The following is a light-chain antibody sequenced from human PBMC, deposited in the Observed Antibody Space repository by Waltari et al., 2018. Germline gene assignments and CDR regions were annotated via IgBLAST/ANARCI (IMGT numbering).Light chain of an antibody. CDR1: QSVSSSY. Sequence: EFVLTQSPGTLSLSPGEGATLSCRASQSVSSSYLAWYQQKPGQAPRLLIYGASSRATGISDRFSGSGSGTDFTLTISRLEPEDFAVYYCQQYGSSPGTFGPGTKVDIK. V-gene: IGKV3-20*01. CDR3: QQYGSSPGT. CDR2: GAS. J-gene: IGKJ3*01.